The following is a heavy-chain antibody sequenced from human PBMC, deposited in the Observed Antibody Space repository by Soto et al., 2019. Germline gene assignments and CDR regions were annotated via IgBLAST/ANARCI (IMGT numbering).Heavy chain of an antibody. Sequence: QVQLVESGGGVVQPGRSRRLSCAASGFTFSSYGMHWVRQAPGKGLEWVAVISYDGSNKYYADSVKGRFTISRDNSKNTLYLQMNSLRAEDTAVYYCAKEVTERDWYFDLWGRGTLVTVSS. CDR3: AKEVTERDWYFDL. V-gene: IGHV3-30*18. J-gene: IGHJ2*01. CDR2: ISYDGSNK. CDR1: GFTFSSYG. D-gene: IGHD4-4*01.